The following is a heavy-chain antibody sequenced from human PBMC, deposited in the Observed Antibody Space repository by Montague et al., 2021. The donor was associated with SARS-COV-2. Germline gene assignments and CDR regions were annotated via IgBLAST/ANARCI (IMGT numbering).Heavy chain of an antibody. CDR3: ASVESSTRGWRKDNWFDP. CDR1: GGSISNYH. D-gene: IGHD6-19*01. CDR2: IDHSGNT. J-gene: IGHJ5*02. Sequence: SETLSLTCTVSGGSISNYHWSWIRQPPGKGLEWIGYIDHSGNTNFNPSLKSRVTISIDTSNNQFSLKLHSVTAADTAVYYCASVESSTRGWRKDNWFDPWGQGTLVTVSS. V-gene: IGHV4-59*13.